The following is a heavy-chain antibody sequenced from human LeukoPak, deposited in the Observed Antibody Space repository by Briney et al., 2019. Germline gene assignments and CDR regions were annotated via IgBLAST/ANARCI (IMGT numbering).Heavy chain of an antibody. J-gene: IGHJ3*02. CDR3: ARSPFLKEAFDI. V-gene: IGHV1-2*04. Sequence: ASVKVSCKASGYTFTGYYMHWVRQAPGQGLEWMGWNNPNSGGTNYAQKFQGWVTMARDTSISTAYMELSRLRSDDTAVYYCARSPFLKEAFDIWGQGTMVTVSS. CDR1: GYTFTGYY. CDR2: NNPNSGGT. D-gene: IGHD3-3*01.